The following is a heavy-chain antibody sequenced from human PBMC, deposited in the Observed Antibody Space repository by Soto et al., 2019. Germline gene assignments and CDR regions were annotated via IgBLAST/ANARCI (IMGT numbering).Heavy chain of an antibody. D-gene: IGHD3-22*01. Sequence: QVPLQESGPGLVKPSQTLSLTCTVSGGSISSGGYYWSWIRQHPGKGLEWIGYIYYSGSTYYNPSLKSRVTISVDTSKNQFSLKLSSVTAADTAVYYCVRGEVYYYDSSGYYRANDAFDIWGQGTMVTVSS. CDR3: VRGEVYYYDSSGYYRANDAFDI. V-gene: IGHV4-31*03. CDR1: GGSISSGGYY. J-gene: IGHJ3*02. CDR2: IYYSGST.